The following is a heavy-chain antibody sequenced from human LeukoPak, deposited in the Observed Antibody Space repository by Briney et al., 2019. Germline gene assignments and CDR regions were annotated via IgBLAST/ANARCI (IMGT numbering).Heavy chain of an antibody. Sequence: GGSLRLSCAASGFTFTSYAMSWVRQAPGKGLEWVSAISGSGGSTYYADSLKGRFTISIDNSKNTLYLQMNSLRAEDTAVYYFANARITMVRGVIENFDYWGQGTLVTVSS. V-gene: IGHV3-23*01. CDR2: ISGSGGST. D-gene: IGHD3-10*01. CDR3: ANARITMVRGVIENFDY. CDR1: GFTFTSYA. J-gene: IGHJ4*02.